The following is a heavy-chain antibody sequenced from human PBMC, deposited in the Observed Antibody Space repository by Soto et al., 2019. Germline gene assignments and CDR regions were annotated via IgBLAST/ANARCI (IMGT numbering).Heavy chain of an antibody. CDR2: TYYRSKWYN. D-gene: IGHD3-10*01. CDR1: GDSVSSNSAA. Sequence: PSQTLSLTCVISGDSVSSNSAAWNWIRQSPSRGLEWLGRTYYRSKWYNDYAVSVKSRITINPDTSKNQFSLQLNSVTPEDTAVYYCARASYGSGSYYYYYYGMDVWGQGTTVTVSS. J-gene: IGHJ6*02. V-gene: IGHV6-1*01. CDR3: ARASYGSGSYYYYYYGMDV.